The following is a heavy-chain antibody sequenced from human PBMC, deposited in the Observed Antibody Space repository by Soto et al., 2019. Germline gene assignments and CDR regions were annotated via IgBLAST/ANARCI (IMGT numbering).Heavy chain of an antibody. J-gene: IGHJ5*02. V-gene: IGHV4-4*02. CDR1: GGSISSSNW. CDR2: IYHSGST. CDR3: ARDTLAVAGGKFDP. Sequence: PSETLSLTCAVSGGSISSSNWWSWVRQPPGKGLEWIGEIYHSGSTNYNPSLKSRVTISVDKSKNQFSLKLSSVTAADTAVYYCARDTLAVAGGKFDPWGQGTLVTVSS. D-gene: IGHD6-19*01.